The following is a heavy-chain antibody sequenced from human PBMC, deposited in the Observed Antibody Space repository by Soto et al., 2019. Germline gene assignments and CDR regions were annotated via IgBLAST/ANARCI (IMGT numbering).Heavy chain of an antibody. D-gene: IGHD2-2*01. CDR1: GFTSSSYS. J-gene: IGHJ6*04. CDR2: ISSSSSTI. V-gene: IGHV3-48*02. CDR3: ERNRYCSSTSCYQDRYGMDV. Sequence: GGSLRLSCAASGFTSSSYSMNWVRQAPGKGLEWVSYISSSSSTIYYADSVKGRFTISRDNAKNSLYLQMKSLRDEDTAVYYCERNRYCSSTSCYQDRYGMDVWGKGTTVTVSS.